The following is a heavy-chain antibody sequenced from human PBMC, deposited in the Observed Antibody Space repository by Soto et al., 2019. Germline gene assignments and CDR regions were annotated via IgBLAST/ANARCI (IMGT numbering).Heavy chain of an antibody. Sequence: PGGSLRLSCAASGFTFNNYGMHWVRQAPGKGLEWVAVIWSDGSTTYYADPVKGRFTVSRDNSKNTLYLQMNSLRAEDTALYYCARNLRSGSYRPPDYWGQGTLVTVSS. CDR1: GFTFNNYG. CDR2: IWSDGSTT. D-gene: IGHD1-26*01. CDR3: ARNLRSGSYRPPDY. J-gene: IGHJ4*02. V-gene: IGHV3-33*01.